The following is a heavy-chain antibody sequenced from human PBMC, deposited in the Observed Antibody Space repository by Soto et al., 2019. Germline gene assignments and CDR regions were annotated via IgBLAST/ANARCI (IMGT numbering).Heavy chain of an antibody. CDR1: GGSISSYY. D-gene: IGHD2-21*02. CDR3: ARDLWGYCRVDCYPMHV. V-gene: IGHV4-59*01. Sequence: PSETLSLTCTVSGGSISSYYWSWIRQPPGKGLEWIGYIYYSGSTNYNPSLKSRVTISVDTSKNQFSLKLSSVTAADTAVYYCARDLWGYCRVDCYPMHVSGQATTVTVSS. J-gene: IGHJ6*02. CDR2: IYYSGST.